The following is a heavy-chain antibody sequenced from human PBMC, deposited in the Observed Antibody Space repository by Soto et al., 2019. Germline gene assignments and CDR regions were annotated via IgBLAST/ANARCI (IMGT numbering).Heavy chain of an antibody. D-gene: IGHD5-18*01. V-gene: IGHV4-31*03. J-gene: IGHJ4*02. CDR1: GGSISSGGSY. Sequence: SETLSLTCTVSGGSISSGGSYWSWIRQHPGKGLEWIGYIYYSGSTYYNPSLKSRVTISVDTSKNQFSLKLSSVTAADTAVYYCAGGDTAMVSYWGQGTLVTVSS. CDR3: AGGDTAMVSY. CDR2: IYYSGST.